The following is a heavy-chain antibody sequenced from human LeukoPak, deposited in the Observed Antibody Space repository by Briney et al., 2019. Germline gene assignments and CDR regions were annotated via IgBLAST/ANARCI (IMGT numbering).Heavy chain of an antibody. V-gene: IGHV3-9*01. J-gene: IGHJ4*02. CDR3: ATSSGWY. CDR2: ISWNSGSI. D-gene: IGHD6-19*01. Sequence: PGRSLRLSCAASGFTFDDYAMHWVRQAPGKGLEGVSGISWNSGSIGYADSVKGRFTISRDNAKNSLYLQMNSRRAEDTALYYCATSSGWYWGQGTLVTVSS. CDR1: GFTFDDYA.